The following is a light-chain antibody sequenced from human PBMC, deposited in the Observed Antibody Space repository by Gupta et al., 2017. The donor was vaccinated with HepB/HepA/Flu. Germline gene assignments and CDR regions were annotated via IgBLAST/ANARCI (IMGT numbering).Light chain of an antibody. CDR2: AAS. V-gene: IGKV1-12*01. CDR1: QDISNW. CDR3: QQSNSLPRT. J-gene: IGKJ4*01. Sequence: DIQMTQSPSSVSASVGDRVTITCRASQDISNWLAWYQQKPGKVPKLLIYAASSVQSGVSSRFSGSGSGTDFTLTISSLQREDFATYYCQQSNSLPRTFGGGTMVEIK.